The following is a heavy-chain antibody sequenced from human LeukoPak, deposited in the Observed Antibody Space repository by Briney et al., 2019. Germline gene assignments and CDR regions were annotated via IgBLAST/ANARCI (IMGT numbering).Heavy chain of an antibody. J-gene: IGHJ4*02. CDR3: ATRVDGFTNYFDL. CDR2: INPNSGGT. D-gene: IGHD5-24*01. V-gene: IGHV1-2*02. Sequence: AASVNVSCKASGYSFTDYAFTEYYLHWVRQAPGQGLEWMGWINPNSGGTTYPQKFQGRVTMTIDTSISTAYMELSSLRSGDTAVYYCATRVDGFTNYFDLWGQGTLVTVSS. CDR1: GYSFTDYAFTEYY.